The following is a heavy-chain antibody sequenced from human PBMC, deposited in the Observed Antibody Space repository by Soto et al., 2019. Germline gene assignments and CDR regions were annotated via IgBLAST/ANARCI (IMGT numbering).Heavy chain of an antibody. CDR1: GYTFTSND. CDR2: MSPKSGDT. J-gene: IGHJ4*02. V-gene: IGHV1-8*01. CDR3: ACCPSTWGFDY. D-gene: IGHD7-27*01. Sequence: ASVKVSCKASGYTFTSNDINWVRQATGQGFEWMGWMSPKSGDTGYAQKFQGRVTMTRDTSISTAYMELSSLRSEDTAVYYCACCPSTWGFDYWGQGTLVTVSS.